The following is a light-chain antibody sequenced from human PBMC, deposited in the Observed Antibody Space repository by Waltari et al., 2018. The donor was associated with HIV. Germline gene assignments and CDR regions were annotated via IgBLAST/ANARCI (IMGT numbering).Light chain of an antibody. Sequence: SYVLTQPPSVPVAPGQTARITCGGHDIGSQSVQWYQQKPGQDPGLVVYDDRDRPSGIPERFSGSNFGSTATLTISRVEAGDEADYYCQVWHRDSEHYVFGTGTKVTVL. V-gene: IGLV3-21*02. J-gene: IGLJ1*01. CDR1: DIGSQS. CDR3: QVWHRDSEHYV. CDR2: DDR.